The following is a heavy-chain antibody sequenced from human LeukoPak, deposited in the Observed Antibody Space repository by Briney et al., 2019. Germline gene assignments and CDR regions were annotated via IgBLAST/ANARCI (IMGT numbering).Heavy chain of an antibody. J-gene: IGHJ4*02. Sequence: GESLKISCKGSGYSFTSYWIAWVRQMPGKGLECMGIIYPGDSETRYSPSFQGQVTISADKSISTAYLQWSSLKASDTAMYYCARLSSSRASYFDYWGQGTLVTVSS. CDR3: ARLSSSRASYFDY. CDR1: GYSFTSYW. CDR2: IYPGDSET. D-gene: IGHD3-10*01. V-gene: IGHV5-51*01.